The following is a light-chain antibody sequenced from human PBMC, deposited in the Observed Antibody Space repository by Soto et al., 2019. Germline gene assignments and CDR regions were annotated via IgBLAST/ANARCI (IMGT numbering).Light chain of an antibody. CDR3: QQYDNLPIT. CDR2: DAS. CDR1: QDISNY. V-gene: IGKV1-33*01. Sequence: DSQMTQSPCSLSASVGDRVTITCQASQDISNYLNWYQQKPGKAPKLLIYDASNLETGVPSRFSGSGSGTDFTFTISSLQPEDIATYYCQQYDNLPITLGQGTRLEIK. J-gene: IGKJ5*01.